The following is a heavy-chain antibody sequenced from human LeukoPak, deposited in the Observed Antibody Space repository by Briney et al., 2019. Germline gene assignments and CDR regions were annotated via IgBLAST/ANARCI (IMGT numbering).Heavy chain of an antibody. CDR1: GFTVSSNY. CDR2: ISGSGGST. CDR3: AKAQDYGGKSIFYFDY. V-gene: IGHV3-23*01. Sequence: GGSLRLSCAASGFTVSSNYMNWVRQAPGKGLEWVSAISGSGGSTYYADSVKGRFTISRDNSKNTLYLQMNSLRAEDTAVYYCAKAQDYGGKSIFYFDYWGQGTLVTVSS. J-gene: IGHJ4*02. D-gene: IGHD4-23*01.